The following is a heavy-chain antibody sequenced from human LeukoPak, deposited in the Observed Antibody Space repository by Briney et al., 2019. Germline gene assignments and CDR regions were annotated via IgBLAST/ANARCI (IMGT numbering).Heavy chain of an antibody. CDR2: ITGSTTYI. V-gene: IGHV3-21*01. Sequence: GGSLRLSCTASGFTFSSYNTTWVRQAPGKGLEWVSSITGSTTYIYYADSVKGRVTISRDNAKNSLYLQMNSLRAEDTAVYYCVRETYSTAGFDIWGQGTMVIVSS. CDR3: VRETYSTAGFDI. D-gene: IGHD6-13*01. J-gene: IGHJ3*02. CDR1: GFTFSSYN.